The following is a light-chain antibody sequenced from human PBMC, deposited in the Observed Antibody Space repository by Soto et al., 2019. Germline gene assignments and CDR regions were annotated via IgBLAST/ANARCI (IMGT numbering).Light chain of an antibody. CDR2: DAS. J-gene: IGKJ4*01. CDR1: QSVSSSY. V-gene: IGKV3D-20*02. CDR3: QQRSNWPLLT. Sequence: EIVLTQSPGTLSLSPGERATLSCRAIQSVSSSYLAWYQQKPGQAPRLLIYDASNRATGIPARFSGSGSGTDFTLTISSLEPEDFAVYYCQQRSNWPLLTFGGGTKVDI.